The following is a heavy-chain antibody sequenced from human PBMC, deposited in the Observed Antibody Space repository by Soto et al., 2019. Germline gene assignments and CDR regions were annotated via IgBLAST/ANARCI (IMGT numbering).Heavy chain of an antibody. CDR3: ARGDREDTAVVIGVRPGEYGVDV. CDR1: GFTFSNYA. CDR2: ISSNGGNR. Sequence: QVQLVESGGGVVQPGRSLRLSCAASGFTFSNYAMHWVRQAPGQGLECVAVISSNGGNRFYRDYVKGRFTISRDNSKNTVHLQIDSLRYEDAAVYYCARGDREDTAVVIGVRPGEYGVDVWGQGTTVTVSS. V-gene: IGHV3-30*04. D-gene: IGHD2-15*01. J-gene: IGHJ6*02.